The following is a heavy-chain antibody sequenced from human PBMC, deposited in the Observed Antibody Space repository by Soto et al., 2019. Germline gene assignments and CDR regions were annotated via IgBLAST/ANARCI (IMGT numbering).Heavy chain of an antibody. CDR3: ARGLRYFDWSLDY. CDR2: INAGNGNT. CDR1: GYTFTSYA. J-gene: IGHJ4*02. Sequence: QVQLVQSGAEVKKPGASVKVSCKASGYTFTSYAMHWVRQAPGQRLEWMGWINAGNGNTKYSQKFQGRVTITRDTSASTAYMELSSLRSEDTAVYYCARGLRYFDWSLDYWGQGTLVTVSS. D-gene: IGHD3-9*01. V-gene: IGHV1-3*01.